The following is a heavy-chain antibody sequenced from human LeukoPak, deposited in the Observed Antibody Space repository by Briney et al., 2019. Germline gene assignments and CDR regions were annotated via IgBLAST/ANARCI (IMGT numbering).Heavy chain of an antibody. Sequence: MPGGSLRLSCAASGFTFSSSAMSWVRQAPGKGLEWVSSISGSSSYIYYADSVKGRFTISRDNAKNSLYLQMNSLRAEDTAVYYCARFGMGGAILDYWGQGTLVTVSS. CDR2: ISGSSSYI. CDR1: GFTFSSSA. J-gene: IGHJ4*02. CDR3: ARFGMGGAILDY. D-gene: IGHD1-26*01. V-gene: IGHV3-21*01.